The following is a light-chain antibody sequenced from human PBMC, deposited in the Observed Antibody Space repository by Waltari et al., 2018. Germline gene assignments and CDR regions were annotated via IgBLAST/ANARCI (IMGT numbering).Light chain of an antibody. CDR3: CSYAVSSTLV. J-gene: IGLJ2*01. CDR1: SSDIGNDNL. CDR2: DVT. Sequence: QSPLTQPASVSASPGQSITISCTGTSSDIGNDNLVTCYQQHSGKVPKLIIYDVTRRPSGVSDRFSGSKSGNTASLTISGLQEYDEADYYCCSYAVSSTLVFGGGTKVTVL. V-gene: IGLV2-23*02.